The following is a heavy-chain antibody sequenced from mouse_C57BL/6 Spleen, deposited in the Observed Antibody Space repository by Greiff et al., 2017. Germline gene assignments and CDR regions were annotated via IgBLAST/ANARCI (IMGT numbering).Heavy chain of an antibody. V-gene: IGHV1-55*01. CDR3: ARGLRSYGSGFDY. J-gene: IGHJ2*01. CDR1: GYTFTSYW. D-gene: IGHD1-1*01. Sequence: QVQLQQPGAELVKPGASVKMSCKASGYTFTSYWITWVKQRPGQGLEWIGDIYPGSGSTNYNEKFKSKATLTVDTSSSTAYMQLSSLTSEDSAVYYCARGLRSYGSGFDYWGQGTTLTVSS. CDR2: IYPGSGST.